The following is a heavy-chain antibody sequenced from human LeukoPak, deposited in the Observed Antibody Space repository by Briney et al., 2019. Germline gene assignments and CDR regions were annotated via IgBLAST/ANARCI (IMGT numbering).Heavy chain of an antibody. Sequence: SETLSLTCAVYGGSFSGYYRSWIRQPPGKGLEWIGEINHSGSTNYNPSLKSRVTISVDTSKNQFSLKLSSVTAADTAVYYCARGRYCSSTSCFPIRGDDSFDIWGQGTMVTVSS. CDR2: INHSGST. J-gene: IGHJ3*02. CDR1: GGSFSGYY. D-gene: IGHD2-2*01. V-gene: IGHV4-34*01. CDR3: ARGRYCSSTSCFPIRGDDSFDI.